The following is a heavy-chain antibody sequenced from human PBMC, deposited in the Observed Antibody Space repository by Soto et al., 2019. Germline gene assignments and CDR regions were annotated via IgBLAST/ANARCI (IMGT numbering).Heavy chain of an antibody. CDR2: INHSGST. D-gene: IGHD2-8*01. J-gene: IGHJ5*01. Sequence: GKGLEWIGEINHSGSTNYNPSLKSRVTISVDTSKNQFSLKLSSVTAADTAVFYCAKDAILDVLSVLVSRGHGTLVTV. CDR3: AKDAILDVLSVLVS. V-gene: IGHV4-34*01.